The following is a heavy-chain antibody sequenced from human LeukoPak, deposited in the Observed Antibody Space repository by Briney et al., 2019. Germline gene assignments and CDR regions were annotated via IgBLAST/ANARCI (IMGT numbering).Heavy chain of an antibody. CDR2: FDPEDGET. CDR3: ATAEYNSSSIGSYYYSMDA. Sequence: AAVKVSCKVSGYTLTELSMHWVRQAPGKGREWMGGFDPEDGETIYAQKFQGRVTMTEDTSTDTAYMELSSLRSADTAVYYCATAEYNSSSIGSYYYSMDAWGTGTTVTVSS. J-gene: IGHJ6*03. CDR1: GYTLTELS. V-gene: IGHV1-24*01. D-gene: IGHD6-6*01.